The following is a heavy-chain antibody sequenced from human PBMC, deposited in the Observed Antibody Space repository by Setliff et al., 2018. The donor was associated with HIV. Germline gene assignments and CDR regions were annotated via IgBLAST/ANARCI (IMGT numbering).Heavy chain of an antibody. D-gene: IGHD3-22*01. CDR3: TRGIGGIGYYPDY. CDR1: GGSITGYY. V-gene: IGHV4-59*01. J-gene: IGHJ4*02. Sequence: SETLSLTCTVSGGSITGYYWSWIRQPPGKGMEWIGYIYYNGGTNHNPSLKSRVTMLVDTSENHFTLKLTSVTAADTAMYYCTRGIGGIGYYPDYWGQGTLVTVSS. CDR2: IYYNGGT.